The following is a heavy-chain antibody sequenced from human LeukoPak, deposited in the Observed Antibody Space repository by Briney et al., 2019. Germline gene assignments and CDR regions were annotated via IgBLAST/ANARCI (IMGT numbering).Heavy chain of an antibody. CDR2: ISGSGGST. D-gene: IGHD1-14*01. J-gene: IGHJ6*03. CDR1: GFTFSSYP. CDR3: GSNRGTYYYYYYMDV. Sequence: GGSLRLSFPASGFTFSSYPSSWVGQAPGKGLDGVSLISGSGGSTYYADSVKGRFTISRDNSKNPLYLQMNSLRAEDTAVYYCGSNRGTYYYYYYMDVWGKGTTVTVSS. V-gene: IGHV3-23*01.